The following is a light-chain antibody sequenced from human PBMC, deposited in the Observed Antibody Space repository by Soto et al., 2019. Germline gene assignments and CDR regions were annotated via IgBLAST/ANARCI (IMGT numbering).Light chain of an antibody. V-gene: IGKV1-5*01. CDR3: QQYKSYWT. CDR1: QSISYY. CDR2: DAS. J-gene: IGKJ1*01. Sequence: VPMTQSPASLSASACSAVKSTTRASQSISYYVKWYQQNPETATKLLIYDASNVETGVQSRFSGSGSGTEFTLTINRLQPDDFATYYCQQYKSYWTFGQGTKVDIK.